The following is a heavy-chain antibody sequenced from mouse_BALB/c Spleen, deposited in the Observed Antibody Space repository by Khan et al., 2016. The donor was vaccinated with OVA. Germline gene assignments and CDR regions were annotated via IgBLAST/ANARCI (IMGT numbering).Heavy chain of an antibody. J-gene: IGHJ2*01. V-gene: IGHV3-2*02. CDR1: GYSITSGYG. CDR3: ARTARIKY. D-gene: IGHD1-2*01. CDR2: ISYSGST. Sequence: VQLKQSGPGLVKPSQSLSLTCTVTGYSITSGYGWNWIRQFPGNKLEWMGYISYSGSTNYNPSLKSRISITRDTSKNQFFLQLNSVTTKDTATYYSARTARIKYWGQGTTLTVSS.